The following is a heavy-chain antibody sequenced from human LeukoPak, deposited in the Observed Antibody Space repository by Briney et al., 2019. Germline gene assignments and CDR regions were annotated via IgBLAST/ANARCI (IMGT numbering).Heavy chain of an antibody. CDR2: ISSSSSYI. J-gene: IGHJ4*02. D-gene: IGHD1-26*01. CDR3: ARDTVGVTDY. V-gene: IGHV3-21*01. Sequence: GGSLRLSCAASGFTFSSYSMNWVRQAPGKGLEWVSSISSSSSYIYYADSVKGRFTISRDNAKNSLYLQMNSLRAEDTALYYCARDTVGVTDYWGQGTLVTVSS. CDR1: GFTFSSYS.